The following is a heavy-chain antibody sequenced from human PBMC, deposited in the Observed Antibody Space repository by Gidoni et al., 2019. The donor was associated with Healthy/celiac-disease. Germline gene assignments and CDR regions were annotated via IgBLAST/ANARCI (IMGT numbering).Heavy chain of an antibody. D-gene: IGHD3-22*01. Sequence: QLVESGGGLFQPGGSLILSCAAFGFTVTRNYISWVRQAQGKGLEWVSVIHSGGSTYYADYVKGRFTISRDNSKNTLYLQMNSLRTEETAVYYCERFGYYDSNGYYGFDYWGQGTLVTVSS. CDR2: IHSGGST. CDR3: ERFGYYDSNGYYGFDY. V-gene: IGHV3-66*02. CDR1: GFTVTRNY. J-gene: IGHJ4*02.